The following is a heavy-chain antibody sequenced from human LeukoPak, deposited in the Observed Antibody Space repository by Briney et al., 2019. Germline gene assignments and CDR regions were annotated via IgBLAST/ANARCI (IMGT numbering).Heavy chain of an antibody. V-gene: IGHV3-23*01. D-gene: IGHD6-13*01. Sequence: PXGSXXLSCAXSGFTFXXXAMSWXRXAPGKXLEWVSAXSGSGGSTYYADSVKGRFTISRDNSKNTLYLQMNSLRAEDTAVYYCAKDGAAGTSEYFQHWGQGTLVTVSS. CDR3: AKDGAAGTSEYFQH. CDR2: XSGSGGST. CDR1: GFTFXXXA. J-gene: IGHJ1*01.